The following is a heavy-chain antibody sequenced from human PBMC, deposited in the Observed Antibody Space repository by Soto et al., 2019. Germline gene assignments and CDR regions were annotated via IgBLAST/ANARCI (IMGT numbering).Heavy chain of an antibody. CDR2: ISGSGATT. J-gene: IGHJ4*02. CDR3: AKDPKYSSSSGGDY. V-gene: IGHV3-23*01. D-gene: IGHD6-6*01. Sequence: IRQTQGKGLEWVSTISGSGATTYYTASVKGRFTISRDNSKDTLYLQMNSLRVEDTAIYYCAKDPKYSSSSGGDYWGLGTLVTVSS.